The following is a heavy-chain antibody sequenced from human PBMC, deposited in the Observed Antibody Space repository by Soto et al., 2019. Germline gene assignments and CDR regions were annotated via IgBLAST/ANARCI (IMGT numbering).Heavy chain of an antibody. CDR2: IDWDDDK. J-gene: IGHJ4*02. CDR3: ARISWYSSSWYGFDY. V-gene: IGHV2-70*01. D-gene: IGHD6-13*01. CDR1: GFSLSTSGMC. Sequence: SGPTLVNPTQTLTLTCTFSGFSLSTSGMCVSWIRQPPGKALEWLALIDWDDDKYYSTSLKTRLTISKDTSKNQVVLTMTNMDPVDTATYYCARISWYSSSWYGFDYWGQGTLVTVSS.